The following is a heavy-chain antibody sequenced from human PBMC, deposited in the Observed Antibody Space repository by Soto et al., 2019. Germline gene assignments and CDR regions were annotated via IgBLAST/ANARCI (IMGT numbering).Heavy chain of an antibody. CDR1: GYTFTSYG. CDR2: INAYNGNT. V-gene: IGHV1-18*01. CDR3: ARVLPPFDP. J-gene: IGHJ5*02. Sequence: QVQLVQSGAEVKKPGASVKVSCKASGYTFTSYGLSWVRQAPGQGLEWMGWINAYNGNTNYAQKLQGRVPMTTDTSTSTAYIELRSLISDDTAVYYCARVLPPFDPWGQGTLVTVAA.